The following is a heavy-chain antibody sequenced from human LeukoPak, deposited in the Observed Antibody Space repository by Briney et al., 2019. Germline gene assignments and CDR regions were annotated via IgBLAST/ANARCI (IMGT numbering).Heavy chain of an antibody. J-gene: IGHJ3*02. CDR1: GYTLTSYD. CDR2: MNPNSGNT. D-gene: IGHD6-13*01. CDR3: ARDPGIAAAADAFDI. V-gene: IGHV1-8*01. Sequence: GASVKVSCKASGYTLTSYDINWVRQATGQGLEWMGWMNPNSGNTGYAQKFQGRVTMTRNTSISTAYMELSSLRSEDTAVYYCARDPGIAAAADAFDIWGQGTMVTVSS.